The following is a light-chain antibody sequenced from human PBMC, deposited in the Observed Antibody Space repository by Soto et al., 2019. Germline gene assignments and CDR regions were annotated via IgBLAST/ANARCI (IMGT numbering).Light chain of an antibody. CDR2: DVS. Sequence: QSVLTQPRSVSGSPGQSVTISCTGTSSDVGGYNYVSWYQQHPGKAPKLMIYDVSKRPSGVPDRFSGSKSGNTASLTISGIQAEDEADYYCCSYAGSYVVFGGGTKLTV. CDR1: SSDVGGYNY. J-gene: IGLJ2*01. V-gene: IGLV2-11*01. CDR3: CSYAGSYVV.